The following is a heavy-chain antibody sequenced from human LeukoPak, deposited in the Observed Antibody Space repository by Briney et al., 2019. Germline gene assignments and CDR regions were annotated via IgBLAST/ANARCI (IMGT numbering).Heavy chain of an antibody. Sequence: ASVKVSCKASGYTFTSYYMHLVRQAPGQGLEWMGIINPSGGSTSYAQKFQGRVTMTRDTSTSTVYMELSSLRSEDTAVYYCARDYYDSSGYLEPFDYWGQGTLVTVSS. CDR1: GYTFTSYY. D-gene: IGHD3-22*01. CDR3: ARDYYDSSGYLEPFDY. V-gene: IGHV1-46*01. J-gene: IGHJ4*02. CDR2: INPSGGST.